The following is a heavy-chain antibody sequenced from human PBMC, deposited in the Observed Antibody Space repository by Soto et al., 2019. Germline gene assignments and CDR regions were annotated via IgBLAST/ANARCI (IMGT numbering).Heavy chain of an antibody. V-gene: IGHV5-51*01. CDR2: IYPGDSDT. CDR3: ARFGIAAAGASKPYYYYGMDV. D-gene: IGHD6-13*01. Sequence: PGKGLEWMGIIYPGDSDTRYSPSFQGQVTISADKSISTAYLQWSSLKASDTAMYYCARFGIAAAGASKPYYYYGMDVWGQGTTVTVSS. J-gene: IGHJ6*02.